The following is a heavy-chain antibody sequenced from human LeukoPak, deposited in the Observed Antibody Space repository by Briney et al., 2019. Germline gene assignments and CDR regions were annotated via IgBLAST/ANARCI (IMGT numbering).Heavy chain of an antibody. CDR2: INTNTGNP. CDR3: ARVDSGYEFDY. J-gene: IGHJ4*02. CDR1: GYSFTTYA. V-gene: IGHV7-4-1*02. Sequence: GASVKVSCKASGYSFTTYAISWVRQAPGQGLEWMGWINTNTGNPTYAQGFTGRFVFSLDTSVSTAYLQISSLKAEDTAVYYCARVDSGYEFDYWGQGTLVTVSS. D-gene: IGHD5-12*01.